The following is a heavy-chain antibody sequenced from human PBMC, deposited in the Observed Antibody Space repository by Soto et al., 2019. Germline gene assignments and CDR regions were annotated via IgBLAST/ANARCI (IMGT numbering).Heavy chain of an antibody. V-gene: IGHV3-30-3*01. Sequence: GGSLRLSCAASGFTFSSYAMHWVRQAPGKGLEWVAVISYDGSNKYYADSVKGRFIISRDNSKNTLYLQMNSLRAEDTAVYYCLLRSTDYWGQGTLVTVSS. CDR3: LLRSTDY. CDR2: ISYDGSNK. D-gene: IGHD4-17*01. J-gene: IGHJ4*02. CDR1: GFTFSSYA.